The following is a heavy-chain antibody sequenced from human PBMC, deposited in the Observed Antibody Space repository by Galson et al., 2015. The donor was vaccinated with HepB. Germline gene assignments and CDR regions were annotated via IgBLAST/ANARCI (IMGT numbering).Heavy chain of an antibody. Sequence: SLRLSCAASGFTFSNYGMYWVRQAPGKGLEWMAVISYDGSYQYYADSVKGRFPISRDNSKNTLYLQMNSLGGEDTAVYFCAREVTLTSSWYYYGMDVWGHGTTVIVSS. CDR1: GFTFSNYG. CDR2: ISYDGSYQ. V-gene: IGHV3-30*19. D-gene: IGHD6-13*01. J-gene: IGHJ6*02. CDR3: AREVTLTSSWYYYGMDV.